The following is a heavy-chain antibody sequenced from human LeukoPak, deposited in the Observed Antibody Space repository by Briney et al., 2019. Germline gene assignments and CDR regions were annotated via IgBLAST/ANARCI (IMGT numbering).Heavy chain of an antibody. D-gene: IGHD2-2*01. CDR1: GFTFSNYA. CDR2: ISYDGSNK. J-gene: IGHJ4*02. Sequence: PGGSLRLSCAASGFTFSNYAMPWVRQAPGKGLEWVELISYDGSNKYYADSVKGRFTISRDNSKNTLYLQMDSLRAEDTAVYYCARDVCSSTSCYLGRFDYWGQGTLVTVSS. V-gene: IGHV3-30-3*01. CDR3: ARDVCSSTSCYLGRFDY.